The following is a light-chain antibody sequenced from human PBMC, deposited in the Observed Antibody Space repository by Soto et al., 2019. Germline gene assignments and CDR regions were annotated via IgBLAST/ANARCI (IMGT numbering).Light chain of an antibody. J-gene: IGKJ5*01. CDR2: DAS. Sequence: ILIALSPSTLSVTPGERVTLSCRASQNIDYYLHWYQQKPGQAPSLLIYDASNRPTDIPARFSGSGSGTDFTLTISSLEPEDFAVYYCQQRSNWPIPFAQGTRLEIK. CDR3: QQRSNWPIP. CDR1: QNIDYY. V-gene: IGKV3-11*01.